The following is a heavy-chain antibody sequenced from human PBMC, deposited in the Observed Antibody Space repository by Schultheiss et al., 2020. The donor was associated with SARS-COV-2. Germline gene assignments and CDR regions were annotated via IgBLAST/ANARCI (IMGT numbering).Heavy chain of an antibody. J-gene: IGHJ6*02. CDR1: GYTLTYRC. V-gene: IGHV1-69*13. D-gene: IGHD2-21*01. CDR2: IIPILGTT. CDR3: AGDHIVVVNFSYYGMAV. Sequence: SVKVSCKASGYTLTYRCLHWVRQAPGQALEWMGGIIPILGTTNHAQKFQGRVTITADESTSTVYMELSRLRSEDAAVYYCAGDHIVVVNFSYYGMAVWGQGTTVTVSS.